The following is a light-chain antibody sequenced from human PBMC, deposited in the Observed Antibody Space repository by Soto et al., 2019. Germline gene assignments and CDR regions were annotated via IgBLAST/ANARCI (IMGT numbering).Light chain of an antibody. CDR1: SSNIGAGSD. CDR2: RNN. Sequence: QSALTQPPSVSGAPGQRVTISCTGSSSNIGAGSDVHWYQQLPGTAPKLLIYRNNNRPSGVPDRFSGSKSGTSASLAITGLQAEDEADYYCQSYDSSLSGVLFGGGTKLTVL. J-gene: IGLJ2*01. CDR3: QSYDSSLSGVL. V-gene: IGLV1-40*01.